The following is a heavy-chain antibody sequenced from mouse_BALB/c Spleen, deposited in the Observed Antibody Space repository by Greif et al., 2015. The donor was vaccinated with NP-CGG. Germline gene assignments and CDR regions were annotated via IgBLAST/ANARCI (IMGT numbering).Heavy chain of an antibody. Sequence: QVQLQQPGAELVKPGTSVKLSCKASGYNFTSYWINWVKLRPGQGLEWIGDIYPGSGSTNYNEKFKSKATLTVDTSSSTAYMQLSSLASEDSALYYCAELHYYGHYFDYWGQGTTLTVSS. CDR1: GYNFTSYW. CDR2: IYPGSGST. D-gene: IGHD1-1*01. V-gene: IGHV1-55*01. CDR3: AELHYYGHYFDY. J-gene: IGHJ2*01.